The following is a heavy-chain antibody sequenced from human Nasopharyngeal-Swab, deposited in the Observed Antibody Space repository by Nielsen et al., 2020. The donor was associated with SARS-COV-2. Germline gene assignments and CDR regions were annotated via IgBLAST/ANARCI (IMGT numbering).Heavy chain of an antibody. Sequence: SEPLSLTCTVSGGSISSFSWSWIRQPPGKGLEWNGYIYYSGSPNYNPSLKSRVTISVDTSKNQFSLKLSSVTAADTAVYYCARGTRTVPFDPWGQGTLVTISS. CDR1: GGSISSFS. J-gene: IGHJ5*02. D-gene: IGHD4-17*01. CDR2: IYYSGSP. CDR3: ARGTRTVPFDP. V-gene: IGHV4-59*01.